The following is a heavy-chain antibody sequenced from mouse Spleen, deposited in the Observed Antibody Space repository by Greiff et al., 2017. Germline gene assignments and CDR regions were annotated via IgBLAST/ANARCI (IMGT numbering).Heavy chain of an antibody. D-gene: IGHD4-1*01. V-gene: IGHV1-61*01. CDR3: ARGRTGTRFAY. CDR2: IYPSDSET. J-gene: IGHJ3*01. CDR1: GYTFTSYW. Sequence: QVQLQQPGAELVRPGSSVKLSCKASGYTFTSYWMDWVKQRPGQGLEWIGNIYPSDSETHYNQKFKDKATLTVDKSSSTAYMQLSSLTSEDSAVYYCARGRTGTRFAYWGQGTLVTVSA.